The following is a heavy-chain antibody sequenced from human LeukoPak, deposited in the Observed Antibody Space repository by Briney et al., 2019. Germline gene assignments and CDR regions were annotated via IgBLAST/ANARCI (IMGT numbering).Heavy chain of an antibody. CDR3: ARDLYGVSHDY. J-gene: IGHJ4*02. D-gene: IGHD4-17*01. Sequence: GGSPRPSCAASGFTVSSNYMSWVRQAPGKGLEWVSVIYSSGMTYYADSVKGRFTISRDNSKNTLYFHMNSLRAEDTAVYYCARDLYGVSHDYWGQGTLVTVSS. CDR1: GFTVSSNY. CDR2: IYSSGMT. V-gene: IGHV3-53*01.